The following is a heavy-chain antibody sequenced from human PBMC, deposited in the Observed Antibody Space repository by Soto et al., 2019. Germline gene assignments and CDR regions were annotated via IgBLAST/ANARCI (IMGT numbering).Heavy chain of an antibody. CDR2: IGPESGST. D-gene: IGHD5-12*01. Sequence: ASVKVSCKASGYTFTGHYIHWVRQAPEQGPEWMGEIGPESGSTRYAQKFQGRVTMTRDMSITTVYMELNNLSPDDTAVYYCGRGRSGQIVVFYWGQGTPVTVSS. V-gene: IGHV1-2*02. CDR3: GRGRSGQIVVFY. J-gene: IGHJ4*02. CDR1: GYTFTGHY.